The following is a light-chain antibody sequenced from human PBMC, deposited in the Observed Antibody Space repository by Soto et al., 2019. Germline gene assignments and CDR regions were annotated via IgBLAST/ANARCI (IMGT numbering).Light chain of an antibody. V-gene: IGKV3-11*01. J-gene: IGKJ4*01. CDR3: QQRSI. CDR1: PSVSSY. Sequence: EIVLTQSPATLSLSPGERATLSCRASPSVSSYLAWYPQKPGQAPRLLIYDASNRATGIPARFSGSGSGTDFTLTISSLEPEDFAVYYCQQRSIFGGGTKVEIK. CDR2: DAS.